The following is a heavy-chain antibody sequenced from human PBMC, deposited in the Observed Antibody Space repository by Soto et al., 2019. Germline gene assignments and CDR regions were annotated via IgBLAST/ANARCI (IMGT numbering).Heavy chain of an antibody. V-gene: IGHV3-23*01. Sequence: EVHLLESGGDLVQPGGSLRLSCAASGFTFSSDAMSWVRQAPGKGLEWVPSISGSGGTTKYADSVKGRFTVSRDNSKNTLYLQXXXLXXXXXXXXXXXXXXXXXXXXXXXXXXXGEYFQLWGQGTLVSVSS. CDR2: ISGSGGTT. J-gene: IGHJ1*01. CDR1: GFTFSSDA. CDR3: XXXXXXXXXXXXXXXXXGEYFQL.